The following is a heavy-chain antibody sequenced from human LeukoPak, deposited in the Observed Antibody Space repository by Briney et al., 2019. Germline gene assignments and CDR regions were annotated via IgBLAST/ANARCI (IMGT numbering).Heavy chain of an antibody. CDR1: GFTVSSNY. CDR2: IYSGGST. CDR3: ARGIATVGFDY. J-gene: IGHJ4*02. Sequence: GGSLRLSCAASGFTVSSNYMSWVRQAPGKGLEWVPVIYSGGSTYYADSVKGRFTISRDNSKNTLYLQMNSLRAEDTAVYYCARGIATVGFDYWGQGTLVTVSS. D-gene: IGHD4-23*01. V-gene: IGHV3-66*02.